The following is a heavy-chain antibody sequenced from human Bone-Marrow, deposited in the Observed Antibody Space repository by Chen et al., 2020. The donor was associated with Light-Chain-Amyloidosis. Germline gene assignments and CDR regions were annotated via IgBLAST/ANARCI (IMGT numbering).Heavy chain of an antibody. CDR1: GYTFAGYY. V-gene: IGHV1-2*04. CDR3: AREMEQPLVPSYSYYQPLDV. CDR2: INPNSGDT. J-gene: IGHJ6*02. D-gene: IGHD1-26*01. Sequence: QVHLVQSGAEVKKPGASVKVSCKASGYTFAGYYLHWVRQAPGQGLEWMGWINPNSGDTNYAQRFQGWVTMTRDTSISTAYMELLSLTSDDTAVYYCAREMEQPLVPSYSYYQPLDVWGQGTAVTVSS.